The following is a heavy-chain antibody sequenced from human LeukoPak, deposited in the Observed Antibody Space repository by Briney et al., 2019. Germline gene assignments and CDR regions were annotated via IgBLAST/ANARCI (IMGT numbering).Heavy chain of an antibody. Sequence: PSETLSLTCTVSGGSISSSGYYWGWIRQPPGKGLEWIGNIYYSGSTYYNPSLKSRVTISIDTSKNQLSLKLSSVTAADTAVYYCARHHGSGIGFDYWGQGTLVTVSS. J-gene: IGHJ4*02. CDR3: ARHHGSGIGFDY. CDR2: IYYSGST. D-gene: IGHD3-10*01. V-gene: IGHV4-39*01. CDR1: GGSISSSGYY.